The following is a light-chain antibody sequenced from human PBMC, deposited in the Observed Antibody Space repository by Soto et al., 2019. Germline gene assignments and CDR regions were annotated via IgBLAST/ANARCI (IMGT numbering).Light chain of an antibody. CDR3: ATWDDGLNGVV. J-gene: IGLJ2*01. CDR2: SNN. V-gene: IGLV1-44*01. Sequence: QSVLTQPPSASGTPGQRVTISCSGSRSNIGSNTVNWYQHLPGTAPKLLIYSNNQRPSGVPDRFSGSKSGTSASLAISGLQSEDEADYYCATWDDGLNGVVFGGGTKVTVL. CDR1: RSNIGSNT.